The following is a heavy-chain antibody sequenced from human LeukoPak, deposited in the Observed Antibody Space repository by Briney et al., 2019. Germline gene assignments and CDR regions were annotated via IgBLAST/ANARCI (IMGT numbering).Heavy chain of an antibody. CDR1: GRSISSSSYY. D-gene: IGHD5-12*01. V-gene: IGHV4-39*01. J-gene: IGHJ5*02. CDR3: ASITFIVAGQENWFDP. CDR2: IYYSGSI. Sequence: SQTLSLTCTVSGRSISSSSYYWGWIRQPPGKGLEWIGSIYYSGSIYYNPSLKSRVPISVDPSKNQFSLKLSSVTAADTAVYYCASITFIVAGQENWFDPWGQGSLVTVCS.